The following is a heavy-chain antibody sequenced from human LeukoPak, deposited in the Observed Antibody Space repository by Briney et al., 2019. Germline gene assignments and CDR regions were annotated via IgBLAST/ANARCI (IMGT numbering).Heavy chain of an antibody. CDR3: ARVYYYDSSGYNAAYYFDY. Sequence: SETLSLTCTVSGGSISSSSYYWGWVRQPPGKGLEWIGSIYYSGSTYYNPSLKSRVTISVDTSKNQFSLKLSSVTAADTAVYYCARVYYYDSSGYNAAYYFDYWGQGTLVTVSS. V-gene: IGHV4-39*07. J-gene: IGHJ4*02. CDR1: GGSISSSSYY. CDR2: IYYSGST. D-gene: IGHD3-22*01.